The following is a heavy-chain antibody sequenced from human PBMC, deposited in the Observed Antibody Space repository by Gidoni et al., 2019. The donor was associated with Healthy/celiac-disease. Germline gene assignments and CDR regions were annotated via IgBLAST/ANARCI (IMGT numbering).Heavy chain of an antibody. CDR3: ARGFDYYDSSGYSFDY. V-gene: IGHV4-59*01. D-gene: IGHD3-22*01. CDR1: GGSISSYY. J-gene: IGHJ4*02. Sequence: QVQLQVSGPGLVTPSETLSLTCTVTGGSISSYYWSWIRQPPGKGLEWIGYIYYSGSTNYTPSLKSRVTISVDTSKNQFSLKLSSVTAADTAVYYCARGFDYYDSSGYSFDYGGQGTLVTVSS. CDR2: IYYSGST.